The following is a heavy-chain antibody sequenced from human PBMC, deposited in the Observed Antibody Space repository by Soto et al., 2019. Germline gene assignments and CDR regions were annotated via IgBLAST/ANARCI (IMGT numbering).Heavy chain of an antibody. D-gene: IGHD6-6*01. CDR1: GYTFTSYY. CDR2: IIPIFGTA. CDR3: ARGWGSSSPPFNYYYGMDV. Sequence: GASVKLSCKASGYTFTSYYMHWVRHAPGQRLEWMGGIIPIFGTANYAQKFQGRVTITADESTSTAYMELSSLRSEDTAVYYCARGWGSSSPPFNYYYGMDVWGQRTTVTVSS. J-gene: IGHJ6*02. V-gene: IGHV1-69*13.